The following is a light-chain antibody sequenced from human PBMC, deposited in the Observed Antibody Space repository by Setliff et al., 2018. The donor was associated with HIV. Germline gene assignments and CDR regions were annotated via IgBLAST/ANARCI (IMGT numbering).Light chain of an antibody. Sequence: QSVLTQPRAVSGSPGQSVTISCTGTNSDVGGYNYVSWYKQHPGKAPKLMIYDVSKLPSGVPDRFSGSKSGNTASLTISVLQAEDDAYYYCCSYAGSYTYVFGTGTKVTVL. CDR2: DVS. CDR1: NSDVGGYNY. V-gene: IGLV2-11*01. CDR3: CSYAGSYTYV. J-gene: IGLJ1*01.